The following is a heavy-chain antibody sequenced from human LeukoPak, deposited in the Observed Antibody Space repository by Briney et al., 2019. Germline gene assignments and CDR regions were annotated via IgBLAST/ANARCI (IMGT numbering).Heavy chain of an antibody. J-gene: IGHJ5*02. D-gene: IGHD3-22*01. Sequence: SETLSLTCTVSAGSISSYYWSWIRQPPGKGLEWIGYIYYSGSTNYNPSLKSRFTISVDTSKNQFSLKLSSVTAADTAVYYCARDLDYYDSSGETLSNWFDPWGQGTLVTVSS. CDR1: AGSISSYY. V-gene: IGHV4-59*01. CDR3: ARDLDYYDSSGETLSNWFDP. CDR2: IYYSGST.